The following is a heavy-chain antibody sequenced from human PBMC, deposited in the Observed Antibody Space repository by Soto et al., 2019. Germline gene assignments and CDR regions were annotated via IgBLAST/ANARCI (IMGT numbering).Heavy chain of an antibody. D-gene: IGHD2-2*02. CDR3: AREGRGKKAGYNGLVSLGY. CDR2: ISPLSGVT. Sequence: QVQQVQSGPEVKKPGASVKVSCKASGYTFTGYYIHWVRQAPGQGLEWMGWISPLSGVTNYAQRFQGRVTITADKATKTAFLELSSLRSDDTAVYYCAREGRGKKAGYNGLVSLGYWGQGTLVTVSS. CDR1: GYTFTGYY. J-gene: IGHJ4*02. V-gene: IGHV1-2*02.